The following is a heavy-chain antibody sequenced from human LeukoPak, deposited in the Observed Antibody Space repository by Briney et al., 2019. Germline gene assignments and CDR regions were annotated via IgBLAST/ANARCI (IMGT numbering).Heavy chain of an antibody. CDR1: GFTFSSYS. J-gene: IGHJ4*02. V-gene: IGHV3-21*01. Sequence: PGGSLRLSCAASGFTFSSYSMNWVRQAPGKGLEWVSSISSSSSYIYCADSVKGRFTISRDNAKNSLYLQMNSLRAEDTAVYYCARDSGYYSDYWGQGTLVTVSS. CDR3: ARDSGYYSDY. D-gene: IGHD3-22*01. CDR2: ISSSSSYI.